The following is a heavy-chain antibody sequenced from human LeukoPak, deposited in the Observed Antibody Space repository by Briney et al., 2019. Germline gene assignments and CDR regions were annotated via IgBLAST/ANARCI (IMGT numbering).Heavy chain of an antibody. CDR3: ARVVDYYYYYMDV. V-gene: IGHV4-38-2*01. CDR1: GYSISSGYY. Sequence: KPSETLSLTCAASGYSISSGYYWGWIRQSPGKGLGWIGSIYHSGITYHNPSLKSRVNISVDTSKNQFSLKLTSVTAADTALYYCARVVDYYYYYMDVWGKGTTVTVS. CDR2: IYHSGIT. J-gene: IGHJ6*03.